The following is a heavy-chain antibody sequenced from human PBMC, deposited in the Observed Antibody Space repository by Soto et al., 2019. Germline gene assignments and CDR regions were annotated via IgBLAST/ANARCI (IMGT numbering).Heavy chain of an antibody. Sequence: GEALKISCKVSGYIFTSYFICWVRQMPGKGLEWMGIIYPGDSDTRYSPSFQGQVTISADKSISTAYLQWSSLKASDTAMYYCARHPNSIEDYNCLEHWGQGTMVTVSS. CDR1: GYIFTSYF. V-gene: IGHV5-51*01. D-gene: IGHD6-6*01. J-gene: IGHJ5*02. CDR2: IYPGDSDT. CDR3: ARHPNSIEDYNCLEH.